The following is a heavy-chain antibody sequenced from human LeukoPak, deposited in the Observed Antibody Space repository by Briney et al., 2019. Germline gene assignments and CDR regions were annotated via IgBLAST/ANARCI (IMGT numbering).Heavy chain of an antibody. J-gene: IGHJ4*02. Sequence: GGSLRLSCAASGFTFSSYGMHWIRQAPDKGLEWVAVIWYDGSKKYYADSVKGRFTISRDNSKNTLYLQMNSLRAEDTAVYYCARGAGLVVVAATIDYWGQGTLVTVSS. CDR3: ARGAGLVVVAATIDY. D-gene: IGHD2-15*01. CDR2: IWYDGSKK. V-gene: IGHV3-33*01. CDR1: GFTFSSYG.